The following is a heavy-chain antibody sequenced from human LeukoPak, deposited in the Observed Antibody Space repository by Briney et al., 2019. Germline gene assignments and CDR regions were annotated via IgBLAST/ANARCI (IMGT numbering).Heavy chain of an antibody. CDR3: ARGGEMATTLAHWFDP. CDR1: GGTFSSYA. Sequence: ASVKVSCKASGGTFSSYAISWVRQAPGQGLEWMGRIIPILGIANYAQKFQGRVTITADKSTSTAYMELSSLRSEDTAVYYCARGGEMATTLAHWFDPWGQGTLVTVSS. D-gene: IGHD5-24*01. CDR2: IIPILGIA. J-gene: IGHJ5*02. V-gene: IGHV1-69*04.